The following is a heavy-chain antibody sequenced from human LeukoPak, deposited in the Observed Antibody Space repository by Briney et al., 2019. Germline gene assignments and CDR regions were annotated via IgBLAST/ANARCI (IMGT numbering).Heavy chain of an antibody. J-gene: IGHJ4*02. CDR2: IYYSGST. V-gene: IGHV4-39*07. CDR1: GGSISSSSYY. Sequence: SETLSLTCTVSGGSISSSSYYWGWIRQPPGEGLEWIGSIYYSGSTYYNPSLKSRVTISVDTSKNQFSLKLSSMTAADTAVYYCARDAFDYYDSSGYFDYWGQGTLVTVSS. CDR3: ARDAFDYYDSSGYFDY. D-gene: IGHD3-22*01.